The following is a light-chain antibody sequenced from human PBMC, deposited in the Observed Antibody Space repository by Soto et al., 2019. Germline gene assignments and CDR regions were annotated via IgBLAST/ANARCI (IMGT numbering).Light chain of an antibody. J-gene: IGKJ1*01. Sequence: EVVLTQSPATLSLSPGEIATHSCRASQSVSSYLAWYQQKPGQAPRLLIYDASNRATGIPARFSGSGSGTDFTLTISSLEPEDFAVYYCQQRSLWAFCQGTKVEVK. CDR1: QSVSSY. V-gene: IGKV3-11*01. CDR3: QQRSLWA. CDR2: DAS.